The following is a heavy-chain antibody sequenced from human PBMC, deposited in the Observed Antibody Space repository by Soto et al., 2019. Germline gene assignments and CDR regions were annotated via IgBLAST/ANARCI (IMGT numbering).Heavy chain of an antibody. CDR1: GFTFSSYA. J-gene: IGHJ4*02. CDR2: ISYDGSNK. Sequence: GGSLRLSCAASGFTFSSYAMHWVRQAPGKGLEWVAVISYDGSNKYYADSVKGRFTISRDNSKNTLYLQMNSLRAEDTAVYYCARDEGPLISGYYSGLDYWGQGTLVTVSS. D-gene: IGHD3-22*01. CDR3: ARDEGPLISGYYSGLDY. V-gene: IGHV3-30-3*01.